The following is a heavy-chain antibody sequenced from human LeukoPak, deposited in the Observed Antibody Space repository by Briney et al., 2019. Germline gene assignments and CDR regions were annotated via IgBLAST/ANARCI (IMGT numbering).Heavy chain of an antibody. D-gene: IGHD2-15*01. V-gene: IGHV4-30-2*01. J-gene: IGHJ5*02. Sequence: SETLSLTCAVSGGSISSGGYSWSWIRQPPGKGLEWIGYIYHSGSTYYNPSLKSRVTISVDRSKNQFSLKLSSVTAADTAVYYCARPSMVAATSWFDPWGQGTLVTVSS. CDR3: ARPSMVAATSWFDP. CDR2: IYHSGST. CDR1: GGSISSGGYS.